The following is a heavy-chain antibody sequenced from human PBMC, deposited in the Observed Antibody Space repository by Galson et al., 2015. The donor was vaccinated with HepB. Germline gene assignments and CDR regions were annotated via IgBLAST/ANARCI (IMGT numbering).Heavy chain of an antibody. CDR1: GFTFSSYS. D-gene: IGHD1-26*01. CDR2: ISSSSSYI. Sequence: SLRLSCAASGFTFSSYSMNWVRQAPGKGLEWVSSISSSSSYIYYADSVKGRFTISRDNAKNSLYLQMNSLRAEDTAVYYCASGWELLSGYYYYGMDVWGQGTTVTVSS. V-gene: IGHV3-21*01. CDR3: ASGWELLSGYYYYGMDV. J-gene: IGHJ6*02.